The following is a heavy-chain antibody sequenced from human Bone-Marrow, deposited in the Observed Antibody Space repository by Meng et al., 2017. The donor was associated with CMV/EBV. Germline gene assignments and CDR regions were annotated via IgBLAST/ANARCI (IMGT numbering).Heavy chain of an antibody. CDR1: GFTFSSYW. CDR3: ARDIGVRIAARLIYYYGMDV. CDR2: IKQDGSEK. J-gene: IGHJ6*04. Sequence: GESLKISCAASGFTFSSYWMSWVRQAPGKGLEWVANIKQDGSEKYYVDSVKGRFTISRDNAKNSLYLQMNSLRAEDTAVYYCARDIGVRIAARLIYYYGMDVWGEATTVTVSS. D-gene: IGHD6-6*01. V-gene: IGHV3-7*01.